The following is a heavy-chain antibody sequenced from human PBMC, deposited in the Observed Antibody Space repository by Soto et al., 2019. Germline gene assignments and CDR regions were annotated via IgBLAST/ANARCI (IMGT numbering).Heavy chain of an antibody. CDR1: GGPISSYY. V-gene: IGHV4-59*01. CDR2: IYYSGST. J-gene: IGHJ4*02. D-gene: IGHD6-19*01. Sequence: QVQLQESGPGLVKPSETLSLNCTVSGGPISSYYWSWIRQSPGKGLEWIGYIYYSGSTNYNPSLKSRVTISVDTSRNQFSLELRSVTAADTAVYYCARGSSGWPPRVDCWGQGTLVTVSS. CDR3: ARGSSGWPPRVDC.